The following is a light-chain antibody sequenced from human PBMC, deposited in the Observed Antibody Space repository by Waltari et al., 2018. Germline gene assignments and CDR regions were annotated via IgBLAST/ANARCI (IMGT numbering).Light chain of an antibody. CDR2: GAS. J-gene: IGKJ4*01. Sequence: DIQMTQSPSSPSASVGARVTITYRASQSISSYLNWYQHKRGKAPKLLIYGASSLQSGVPSRFSGSGSGTDFTLTISTLQPEDFATYYCQQSYTTPLTFGGGTRVEIK. CDR3: QQSYTTPLT. CDR1: QSISSY. V-gene: IGKV1-39*01.